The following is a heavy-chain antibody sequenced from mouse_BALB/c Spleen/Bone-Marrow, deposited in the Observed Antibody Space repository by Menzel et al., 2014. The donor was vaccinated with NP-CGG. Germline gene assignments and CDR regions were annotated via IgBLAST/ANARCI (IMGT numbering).Heavy chain of an antibody. J-gene: IGHJ4*01. D-gene: IGHD4-1*01. CDR2: IWGDGST. V-gene: IGHV2-6-7*01. CDR1: GFSLTGYG. Sequence: QVQLQQSGPGLVAPSQSLSTTCTVSGFSLTGYGVNWVRQPPGKGLEWLGMIWGDGSTDYNSALKSRLSISKDNSKSQVFLKMNSLQTDDTARYYCARTLGHYAMDYWGQGTSVTVSS. CDR3: ARTLGHYAMDY.